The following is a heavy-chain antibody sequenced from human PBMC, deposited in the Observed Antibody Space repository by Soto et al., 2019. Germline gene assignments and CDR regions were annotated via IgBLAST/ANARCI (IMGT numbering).Heavy chain of an antibody. V-gene: IGHV3-30-3*01. D-gene: IGHD2-2*01. CDR1: GFTFSSYA. J-gene: IGHJ5*02. Sequence: WGSLRLSCAASGFTFSSYAMHWVRQTPGKGLEWVAVISYDGSNKYYADSVRGRFTISRDNSRNTLYLQMNSRRAEDTAFYYCARSLGIVVGTAAGWYNWLDPWGQGTLVTVSS. CDR2: ISYDGSNK. CDR3: ARSLGIVVGTAAGWYNWLDP.